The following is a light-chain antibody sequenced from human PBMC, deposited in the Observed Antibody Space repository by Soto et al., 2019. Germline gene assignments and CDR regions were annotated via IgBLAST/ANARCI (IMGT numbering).Light chain of an antibody. J-gene: IGKJ5*01. CDR2: GAS. CDR3: QQLFRYPLA. V-gene: IGKV1-9*01. CDR1: EGIVNY. Sequence: IQLTQSPSSLSASVGDRVTITCRASEGIVNYLAWYQQQPGKAPKLLIYGASTLQGGVPSRFTGSGSGTDFTLTINSLQPEDLATYHCQQLFRYPLAVGQGTRLEMK.